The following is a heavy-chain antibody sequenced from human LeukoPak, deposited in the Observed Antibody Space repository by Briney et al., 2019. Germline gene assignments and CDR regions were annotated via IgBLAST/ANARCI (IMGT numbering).Heavy chain of an antibody. V-gene: IGHV4-34*01. CDR1: GGSFSDYY. D-gene: IGHD3-9*01. Sequence: SETLSLTCAVYGGSFSDYYWSWIRQPPGKGLEWIGEINHSGSTNYNPSLKSRVTISVDTSKNQFSLKLTSVTAADTAVYYCAVLYYDILTGSSAKEVHWGQGTLVTVSS. J-gene: IGHJ4*02. CDR2: INHSGST. CDR3: AVLYYDILTGSSAKEVH.